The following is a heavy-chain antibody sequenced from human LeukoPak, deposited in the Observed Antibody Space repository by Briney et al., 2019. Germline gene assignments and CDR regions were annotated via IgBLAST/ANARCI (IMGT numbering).Heavy chain of an antibody. Sequence: GGSLRLSCAASGFTFSSYAMSWVRQAPGKGLERVSAISGSGGSTYYADSVKGRFTISRDNSKNTLYLQMNSLRAEDTAVYYCARWGADGHYYYGMDVWGQGTTVTVSS. V-gene: IGHV3-23*01. D-gene: IGHD1-26*01. CDR3: ARWGADGHYYYGMDV. J-gene: IGHJ6*02. CDR2: ISGSGGST. CDR1: GFTFSSYA.